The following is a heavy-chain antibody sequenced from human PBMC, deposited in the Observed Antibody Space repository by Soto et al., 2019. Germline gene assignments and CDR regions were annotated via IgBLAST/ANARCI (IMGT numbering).Heavy chain of an antibody. J-gene: IGHJ5*02. V-gene: IGHV3-49*03. Sequence: GGSLRLSCTASGFTFGDYAMSWFRQAPGKGLEWVGFIRSKAYGGTTEYAASVKGRFTISRDDSKSIAYLQMNSLKTEDTAVYYCTRDLKDSSGWYYYWFDPWGQGTLVTVSS. D-gene: IGHD6-19*01. CDR3: TRDLKDSSGWYYYWFDP. CDR2: IRSKAYGGTT. CDR1: GFTFGDYA.